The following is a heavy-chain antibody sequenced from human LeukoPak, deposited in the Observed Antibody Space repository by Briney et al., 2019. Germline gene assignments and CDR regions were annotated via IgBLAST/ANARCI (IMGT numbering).Heavy chain of an antibody. CDR3: ARGGYSYGYSDY. CDR1: GFTFSSYS. CDR2: ISSSSSYI. V-gene: IGHV3-21*01. J-gene: IGHJ4*02. D-gene: IGHD5-18*01. Sequence: KTGGSLRLSCAASGFTFSSYSMNWVRQAPGKGLEWVSSISSSSSYIYYADSVKGRFTISRDNAKNSLYLQMNGLRAEDTAVYYCARGGYSYGYSDYWGQGTLVTVSS.